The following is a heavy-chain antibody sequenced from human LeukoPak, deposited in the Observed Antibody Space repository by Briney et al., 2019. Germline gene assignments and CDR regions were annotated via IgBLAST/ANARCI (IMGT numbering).Heavy chain of an antibody. V-gene: IGHV3-30-3*01. D-gene: IGHD1-26*01. J-gene: IGHJ3*02. CDR1: GFTFSSYA. Sequence: GGSLRLSCAASGFTFSSYAMHWVRQAPGKGLEWVAVISYDGSNKYYADSVKGRFTISRDNSKNTLYLQMNSLRAEDTAVYYCARGVYSGSYHDAFDIWGQGTMVTVSS. CDR2: ISYDGSNK. CDR3: ARGVYSGSYHDAFDI.